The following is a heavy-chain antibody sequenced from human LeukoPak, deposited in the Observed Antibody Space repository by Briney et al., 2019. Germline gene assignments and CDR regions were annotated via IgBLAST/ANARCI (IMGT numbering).Heavy chain of an antibody. CDR3: AKDRLPWYSSYFGMDV. CDR1: GFTFSSYA. V-gene: IGHV3-30-3*01. J-gene: IGHJ6*02. CDR2: ISYDGSNK. Sequence: PGGSLRLSCAASGFTFSSYAMHWVRQAPGKGLEWVAVISYDGSNKYYADSVKGRFTISRDNSKNTLYLQMNSLRAEDTAVYYCAKDRLPWYSSYFGMDVWGQGTTVTVSS. D-gene: IGHD6-13*01.